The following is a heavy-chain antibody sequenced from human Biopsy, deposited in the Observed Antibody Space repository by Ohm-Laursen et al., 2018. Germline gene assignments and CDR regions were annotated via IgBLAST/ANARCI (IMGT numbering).Heavy chain of an antibody. V-gene: IGHV1-2*02. CDR1: GYTFAGYY. D-gene: IGHD7-27*01. CDR2: INPNSGNT. CDR3: ARVPAYLGIDGYFGLDL. J-gene: IGHJ6*02. Sequence: ASVKISCNASGYTFAGYYLHWVRQAPGHGLEWMAWINPNSGNTNYAQRFQGRLTVTRDTSIDAAYMELTSLTFADTAIYYCARVPAYLGIDGYFGLDLWGQGTTVTVSS.